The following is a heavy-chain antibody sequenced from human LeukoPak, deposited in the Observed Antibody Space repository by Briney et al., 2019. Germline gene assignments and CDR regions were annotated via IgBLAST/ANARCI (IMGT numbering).Heavy chain of an antibody. CDR1: GFTFSSYS. CDR2: ISSSSSYI. J-gene: IGHJ4*02. D-gene: IGHD5-12*01. V-gene: IGHV3-21*01. Sequence: GGSLRLSCAASGFTFSSYSMNWVRQAPGKGLDWVSSISSSSSYIYYADSVKGRFTISRDNAKNSLYLQMNSLRAEDTAVYYCARGSGFGYSGYQGDYWGQGTLVTVSS. CDR3: ARGSGFGYSGYQGDY.